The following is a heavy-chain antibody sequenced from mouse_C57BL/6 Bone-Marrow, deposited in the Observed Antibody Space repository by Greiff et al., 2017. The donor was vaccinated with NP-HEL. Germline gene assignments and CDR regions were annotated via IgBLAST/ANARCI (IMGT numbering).Heavy chain of an antibody. J-gene: IGHJ2*01. CDR3: TTIYDGYYHY. CDR1: GFNIKDDY. Sequence: EVQLQQSGAELVRPGASVKLSCTASGFNIKDDYMHWVKQRPEQGLEWIGWIDPENGDTEYASKFQGKATITADTSSNTAYLQLSSLTSEDTAVYYCTTIYDGYYHYWGQGTTLTVSS. D-gene: IGHD2-3*01. CDR2: IDPENGDT. V-gene: IGHV14-4*01.